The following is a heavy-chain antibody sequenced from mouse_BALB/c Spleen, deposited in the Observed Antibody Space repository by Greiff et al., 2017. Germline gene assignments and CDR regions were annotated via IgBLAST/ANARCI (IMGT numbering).Heavy chain of an antibody. Sequence: QVQLQQPGAELARPGASVKLSCKASGYTFTSYWMQWVKQRPGQGLEWIGAIYPGDGDTRYTQKFKGKATLTADKSSSTAYMQLSSLASEDSAVYYCARSYGSYLDYWGQGTTLTVSS. J-gene: IGHJ2*01. V-gene: IGHV1-87*01. CDR2: IYPGDGDT. CDR3: ARSYGSYLDY. D-gene: IGHD2-10*02. CDR1: GYTFTSYW.